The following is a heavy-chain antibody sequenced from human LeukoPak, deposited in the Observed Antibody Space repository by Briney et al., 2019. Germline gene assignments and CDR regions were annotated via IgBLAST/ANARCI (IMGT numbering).Heavy chain of an antibody. CDR2: IKQDGSEK. CDR3: ARDNTYYYDSSGYYSFDY. CDR1: GFTFSSYG. J-gene: IGHJ4*02. D-gene: IGHD3-22*01. V-gene: IGHV3-7*01. Sequence: PGGSLRLFCAASGFTFSSYGMHWVRQAPGKGLEWVANIKQDGSEKYYVDSVKGRFTISRDNAKNSLYLQMNSLRAEDTAVYYCARDNTYYYDSSGYYSFDYWGQGTLVTVSS.